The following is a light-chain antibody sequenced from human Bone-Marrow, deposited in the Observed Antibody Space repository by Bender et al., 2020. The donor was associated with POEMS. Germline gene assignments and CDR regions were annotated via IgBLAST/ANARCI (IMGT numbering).Light chain of an antibody. Sequence: QSVLTQPPSASGTPGQRVTISCSGGSSNIGAHAVNWYQHLPGTAPKLLIYSSHRRPSEVPDRFSGSRSGTSASLAISGVQSGDEADYYCAVWDDSLNGWMFGGGTKLTV. J-gene: IGLJ3*02. V-gene: IGLV1-44*01. CDR2: SSH. CDR3: AVWDDSLNGWM. CDR1: SSNIGAHA.